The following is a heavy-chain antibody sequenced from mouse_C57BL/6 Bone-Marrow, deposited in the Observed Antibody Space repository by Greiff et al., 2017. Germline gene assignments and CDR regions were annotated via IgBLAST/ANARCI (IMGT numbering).Heavy chain of an antibody. CDR2: IDPNSGGT. CDR3: AREGLLRQYLPAWFAY. J-gene: IGHJ3*01. D-gene: IGHD1-1*01. V-gene: IGHV1-72*01. Sequence: VQLQQSGAELVKPGASVKLSCKASGYTFTSYWMHWVKQRPGRGLEWIGRIDPNSGGTKYNEKFKSKATLTVDKPSSTAYMQLSSLTSEDSAVYYCAREGLLRQYLPAWFAYWGQGTLVTVSA. CDR1: GYTFTSYW.